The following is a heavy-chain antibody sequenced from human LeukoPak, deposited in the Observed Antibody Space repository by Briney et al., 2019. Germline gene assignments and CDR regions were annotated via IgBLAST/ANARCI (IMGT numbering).Heavy chain of an antibody. D-gene: IGHD3-3*01. CDR3: ARADYDFWSGYYTFDY. V-gene: IGHV3-7*01. CDR2: IKQDGSEK. Sequence: TGGSLRLSCAASGFTFSSYWMSWVRQAPGKGLEWVANIKQDGSEKYYVDSVKGRFTISRDNAKNSLYLQMNSLRAEDTAVYYCARADYDFWSGYYTFDYWGQGTLVTVSS. CDR1: GFTFSSYW. J-gene: IGHJ4*02.